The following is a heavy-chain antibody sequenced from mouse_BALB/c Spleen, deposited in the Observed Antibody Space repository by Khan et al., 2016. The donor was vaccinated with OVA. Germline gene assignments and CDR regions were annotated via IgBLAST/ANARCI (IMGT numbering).Heavy chain of an antibody. V-gene: IGHV1-7*01. Sequence: QIQLLQSGAELAKPGASVKMSCKASGYTFINYWIHWVKQRPGQGLEWIGYINPSTGYTEYNQNFKDKATLTADKSSSTAYMPLSSLTSEDSAVYSCERRGLQCIFDYWGQGTTLTVSS. CDR2: INPSTGYT. CDR3: ERRGLQCIFDY. D-gene: IGHD6-1*01. J-gene: IGHJ2*01. CDR1: GYTFINYW.